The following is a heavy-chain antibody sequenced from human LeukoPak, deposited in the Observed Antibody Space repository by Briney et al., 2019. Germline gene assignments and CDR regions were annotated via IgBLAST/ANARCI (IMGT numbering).Heavy chain of an antibody. CDR2: ISGYNGET. Sequence: ASVKASCKTSGYTFTSYGISWVRQAPGQGLEWMGWISGYNGETHYAQNLQDRVTMTTDTSTSTAYVDVRSLRSDDTAVYYCARAGADSAAYFYYAMDVWGQGTTVTVSS. CDR3: ARAGADSAAYFYYAMDV. D-gene: IGHD2-15*01. CDR1: GYTFTSYG. V-gene: IGHV1-18*01. J-gene: IGHJ6*02.